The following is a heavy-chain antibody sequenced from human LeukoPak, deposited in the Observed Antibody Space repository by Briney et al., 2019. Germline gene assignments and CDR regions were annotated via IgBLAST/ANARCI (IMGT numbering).Heavy chain of an antibody. CDR1: GFTFSGAW. Sequence: GGSLRLSCAASGFTFSGAWMHWVRQAPGEGLVWVSRINNDGTTTMYADSVKGRFTLSRDNAKNTPYLQMNSLRAEDTAVYYCARVSGPGMNEYFHLWGQGTLVTVSS. J-gene: IGHJ1*01. CDR3: ARVSGPGMNEYFHL. CDR2: INNDGTTT. V-gene: IGHV3-74*03. D-gene: IGHD3-10*01.